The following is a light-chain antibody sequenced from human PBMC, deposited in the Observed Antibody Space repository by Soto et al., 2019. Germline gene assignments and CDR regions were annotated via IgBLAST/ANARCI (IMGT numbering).Light chain of an antibody. J-gene: IGKJ5*01. Sequence: EIVLTQSPATLSLSPGERATLSCRASQSIHTSLAWYQQKSGKPPRLVIYDSTPRATGVPDRFGGSRSGTEYTLTINSLEPEDFAVDYCRQRNVWPPITFGQGTRLEIK. CDR2: DST. CDR3: RQRNVWPPIT. V-gene: IGKV3-11*01. CDR1: QSIHTS.